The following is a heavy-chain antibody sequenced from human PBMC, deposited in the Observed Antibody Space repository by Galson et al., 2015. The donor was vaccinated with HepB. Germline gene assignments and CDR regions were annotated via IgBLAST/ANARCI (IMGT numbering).Heavy chain of an antibody. CDR3: VHRGRGVRGSIITAIFDY. CDR1: GFSLSTSGVG. J-gene: IGHJ4*02. D-gene: IGHD3-10*01. V-gene: IGHV2-5*01. Sequence: PALVKPTQTLTLTCTFSGFSLSTSGVGVGWIRQPPGKALEWLALIHWNDDKRYRPSLKSRLTITKDTSKNQVVLIMTNMDPADTATYYCVHRGRGVRGSIITAIFDYWGQGTLVTVSS. CDR2: IHWNDDK.